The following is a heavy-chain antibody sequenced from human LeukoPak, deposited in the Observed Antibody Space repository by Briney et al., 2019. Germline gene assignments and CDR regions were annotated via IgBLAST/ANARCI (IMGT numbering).Heavy chain of an antibody. D-gene: IGHD1-26*01. CDR2: IYCSAST. Sequence: ETLSLTCIVAGGSTSNYYWSWIRHLPGNGMEQNGYIYCSASTYYNPFLRSRVTISVDTSKNHFSLNLNSVTAADTAVYYCARALSGTYGLFQHWGQGTLVTVSS. CDR1: GGSTSNYY. J-gene: IGHJ1*01. CDR3: ARALSGTYGLFQH. V-gene: IGHV4-59*01.